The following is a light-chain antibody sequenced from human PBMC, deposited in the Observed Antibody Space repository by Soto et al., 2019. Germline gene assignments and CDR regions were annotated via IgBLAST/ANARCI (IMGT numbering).Light chain of an antibody. CDR1: HLISSW. CDR2: GAS. J-gene: IGKJ1*01. V-gene: IGKV1-39*01. Sequence: DIQMTQSPSTLSAAVGDSVTITCRASHLISSWLAWYPQTTGKAPKALIYGASGLQSGVPSRFSGSGAGADFTRTISSLKPEDVATSYCPQSYSIPRTFSQGTQVDI. CDR3: PQSYSIPRT.